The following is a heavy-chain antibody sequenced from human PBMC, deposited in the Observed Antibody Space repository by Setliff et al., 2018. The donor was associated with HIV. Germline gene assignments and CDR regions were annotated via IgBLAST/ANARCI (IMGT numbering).Heavy chain of an antibody. D-gene: IGHD3-22*01. J-gene: IGHJ6*03. CDR2: ISAYNGNT. V-gene: IGHV1-18*01. CDR1: GGTFSSYA. Sequence: ASVKVSCKASGGTFSSYAISWVRQAPGQGLEWMGWISAYNGNTKQAQKLQGRVTMTTDTSTSTAYMELRSLRSDDTAVYYCVREGVDSRSSTDYRYYMDVWGKGTTVTVS. CDR3: VREGVDSRSSTDYRYYMDV.